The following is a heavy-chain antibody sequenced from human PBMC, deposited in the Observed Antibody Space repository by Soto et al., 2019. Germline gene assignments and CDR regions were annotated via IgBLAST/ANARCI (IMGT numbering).Heavy chain of an antibody. V-gene: IGHV1-2*02. Sequence: GASVKVSCKASGYTFTGYYMHWVRQAPGQGLEWMGWINPNSGGTNYAQKFQGRVTMTRDTSISTAYMELSRLRSDDTAVYYCARDGDFWSGYFSSRAHYGMDVWGQGTTVTVSS. J-gene: IGHJ6*02. D-gene: IGHD3-3*01. CDR1: GYTFTGYY. CDR3: ARDGDFWSGYFSSRAHYGMDV. CDR2: INPNSGGT.